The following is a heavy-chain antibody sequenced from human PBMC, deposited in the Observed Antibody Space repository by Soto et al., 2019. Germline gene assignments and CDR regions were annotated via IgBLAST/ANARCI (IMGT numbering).Heavy chain of an antibody. CDR3: AKVGCSSTSCYWDYYYGMDV. Sequence: PGGSLRLSCAASGFTFSSYAMSWVRQAPGQGLEWVSAISGSGGSTYYADSVKGRFTISRDNSKNTLYLQMNSLRAEDTAVYYCAKVGCSSTSCYWDYYYGMDVWGQGTTVTVSS. V-gene: IGHV3-23*01. CDR2: ISGSGGST. J-gene: IGHJ6*02. D-gene: IGHD2-2*01. CDR1: GFTFSSYA.